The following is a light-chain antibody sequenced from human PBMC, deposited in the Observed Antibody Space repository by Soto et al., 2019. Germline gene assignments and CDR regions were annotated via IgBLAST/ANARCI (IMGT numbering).Light chain of an antibody. V-gene: IGKV1-5*03. J-gene: IGKJ1*01. CDR3: QQYNTYFRT. CDR2: KAS. Sequence: DIQMTQSPSTVSASVGDRVTITCRASQSISSWLAWYQHKPGKAPKLLIYKASSLEGGVPSRFSGSGSGTEFTLTISSLQHYDSATYYCQQYNTYFRTFGEGTKVEIK. CDR1: QSISSW.